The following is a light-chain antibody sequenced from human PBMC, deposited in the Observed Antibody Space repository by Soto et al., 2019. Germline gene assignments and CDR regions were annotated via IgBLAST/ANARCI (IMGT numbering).Light chain of an antibody. CDR3: QQYDSFWT. CDR1: QSVNRW. Sequence: DIQMTQSPSILSAAVGERVIITCRASQSVNRWLAWYQQKPGRAPKLLIYHASSLPSGVPARFSGSGSGTEFTLTISSLQPDDFATYYCQQYDSFWTFGQGTKVDIK. V-gene: IGKV1-5*01. CDR2: HAS. J-gene: IGKJ1*01.